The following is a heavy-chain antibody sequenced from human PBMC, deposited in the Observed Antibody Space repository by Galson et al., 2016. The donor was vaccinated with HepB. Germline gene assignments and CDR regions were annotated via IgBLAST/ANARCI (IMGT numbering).Heavy chain of an antibody. CDR1: GLTFSSYS. CDR3: ASGYSYGYFYY. CDR2: ISSSSSYI. V-gene: IGHV3-21*01. Sequence: SLRLSCAASGLTFSSYSMNWVRQAPGKGLEWVSSISSSSSYIYYADSVKGRFTISRDNAKNSLYLQMNSLRAEDTAVYYCASGYSYGYFYYWGQGTLVTVSS. D-gene: IGHD5-18*01. J-gene: IGHJ4*02.